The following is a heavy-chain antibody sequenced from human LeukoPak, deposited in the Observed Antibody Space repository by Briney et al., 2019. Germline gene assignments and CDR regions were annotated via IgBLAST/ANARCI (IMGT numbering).Heavy chain of an antibody. CDR3: AKSCHSMIVVLLDY. V-gene: IGHV3-23*01. Sequence: GGSLRLSCAASGLTFSSYAMSWVRQAPGKGLEWVSAISGSGGSTYYADSVKGRFTISRDNSKNTLYLQMNSLRAEDTAVYYCAKSCHSMIVVLLDYWGQGTLVTVSS. CDR1: GLTFSSYA. J-gene: IGHJ4*02. D-gene: IGHD3-22*01. CDR2: ISGSGGST.